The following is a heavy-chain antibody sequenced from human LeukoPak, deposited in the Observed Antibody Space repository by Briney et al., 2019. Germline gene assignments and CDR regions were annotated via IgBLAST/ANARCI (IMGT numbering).Heavy chain of an antibody. CDR3: AKTADLSGSWLAYYFDY. Sequence: QSGGSLRLSCAASGFTFSLYSMYWVRQAPGKGLEWEAVISNDGSNKYYADSVKGRFNISRDNSKNTLYLQMNSLRAEDTAVYYCAKTADLSGSWLAYYFDYWGQGTLVTVSS. V-gene: IGHV3-30-3*02. D-gene: IGHD6-13*01. J-gene: IGHJ4*02. CDR2: ISNDGSNK. CDR1: GFTFSLYS.